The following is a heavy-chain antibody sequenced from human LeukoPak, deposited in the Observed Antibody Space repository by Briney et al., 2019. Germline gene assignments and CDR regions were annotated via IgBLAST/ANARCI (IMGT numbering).Heavy chain of an antibody. CDR3: AKNGGRGAYCTGGTCYPYVYYYMDV. D-gene: IGHD2-15*01. Sequence: PGGSLRLSWAAAGFTFSKYDVTLVRKAPGKGLGWVSAFRGNGGSTYSADSVKGRFIISRDTSKNTLYLQMNRLRAEDTAQYFCAKNGGRGAYCTGGTCYPYVYYYMDVWGKGTTVTI. J-gene: IGHJ6*03. CDR1: GFTFSKYD. V-gene: IGHV3-23*01. CDR2: FRGNGGST.